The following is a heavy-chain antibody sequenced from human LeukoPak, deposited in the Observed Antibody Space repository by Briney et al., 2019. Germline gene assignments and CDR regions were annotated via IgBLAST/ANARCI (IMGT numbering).Heavy chain of an antibody. D-gene: IGHD4-23*01. Sequence: GGSLRLSCAASGFTFSGYSINWVRQAPGKGLEWVSSISSSSTYIYYGDPMKGRFTISRDNAKNSLYLQMHSLRAEDTAVYYCARDSDYGGSFDIWGQGTMVTVSS. J-gene: IGHJ3*02. V-gene: IGHV3-21*04. CDR3: ARDSDYGGSFDI. CDR2: ISSSSTYI. CDR1: GFTFSGYS.